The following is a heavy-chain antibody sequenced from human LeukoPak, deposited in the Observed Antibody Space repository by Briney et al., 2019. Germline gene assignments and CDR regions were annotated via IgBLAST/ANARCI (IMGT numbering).Heavy chain of an antibody. CDR1: GFTFSDHY. J-gene: IGHJ4*02. D-gene: IGHD1-1*01. CDR3: ARVKKENGGTTNFDY. Sequence: GGSLRLSCAASGFTFSDHYMDWVRQAPGKGLEWVGRSRNKARSYTTSYAASVKGRFTISRDDSKKSVDLQMSSLKSEDTAVYYCARVKKENGGTTNFDYWGQGTLVTVSS. V-gene: IGHV3-72*01. CDR2: SRNKARSYTT.